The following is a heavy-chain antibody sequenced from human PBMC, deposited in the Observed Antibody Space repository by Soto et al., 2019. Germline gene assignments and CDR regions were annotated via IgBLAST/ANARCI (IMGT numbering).Heavy chain of an antibody. D-gene: IGHD1-26*01. V-gene: IGHV4-30-4*01. CDR2: IYYSGST. Sequence: SETLSLTCTVSGGSISSGDYYWSWIRQPPGKGLEWIGYIYYSGSTYYNPSLKSRVTISVGTSKNQFSLKLSSVTAADTAVYYCARVSYSSWFDPWGQGTLVTVSS. CDR3: ARVSYSSWFDP. CDR1: GGSISSGDYY. J-gene: IGHJ5*02.